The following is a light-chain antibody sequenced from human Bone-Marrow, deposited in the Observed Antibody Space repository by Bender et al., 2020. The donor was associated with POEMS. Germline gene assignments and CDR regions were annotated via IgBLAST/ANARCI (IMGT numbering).Light chain of an antibody. CDR1: SVDV. V-gene: IGLV2-11*01. CDR3: QAWDSSTVL. J-gene: IGLJ2*01. Sequence: QSALTQPRSVSGSPGQSVTISCTGTSVDVSWYQQHPNKAPKLIIFDVAHRPSGIPERFSGSNSGNTATLTIRGTQAIDEADYYCQAWDSSTVLFGGGTKLTVL. CDR2: DVA.